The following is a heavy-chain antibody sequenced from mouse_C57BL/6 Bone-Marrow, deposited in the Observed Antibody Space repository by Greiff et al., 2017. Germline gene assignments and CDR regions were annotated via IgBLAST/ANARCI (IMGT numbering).Heavy chain of an antibody. J-gene: IGHJ2*01. Sequence: EVQRVESGGGLVQPGGSLSLSCAASGFTFTDYYMSWVRQPPGKALEWLGFIRNKANGYTTEYSASVKGRFTISRDNSQSILYLQMNALRAEDSATYYCARSRSTKGTTFDYWGQGTTLSVSS. CDR1: GFTFTDYY. CDR2: IRNKANGYTT. V-gene: IGHV7-3*01. D-gene: IGHD2-2*01. CDR3: ARSRSTKGTTFDY.